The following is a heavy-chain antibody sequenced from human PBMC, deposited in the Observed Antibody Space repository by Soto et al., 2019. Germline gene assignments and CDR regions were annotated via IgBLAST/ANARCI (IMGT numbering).Heavy chain of an antibody. CDR1: GYTFTNYK. J-gene: IGHJ4*02. CDR3: ARDCDWSLDN. D-gene: IGHD2-21*01. V-gene: IGHV1-3*01. Sequence: GASVKVSCKASGYTFTNYKMHWVRQAPGQRLEWMGWINGNGYTKYSQNFQGRVTIARDTSASTGYMELSSLRSEDTAVYFCARDCDWSLDNWGQGTLVTVSS. CDR2: INGNGYT.